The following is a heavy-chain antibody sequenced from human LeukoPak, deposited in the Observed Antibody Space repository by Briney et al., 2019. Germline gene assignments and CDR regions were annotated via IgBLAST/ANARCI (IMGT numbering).Heavy chain of an antibody. CDR1: GGSFSGYY. CDR3: ARREPDSSGYYRPFDY. V-gene: IGHV4-34*01. D-gene: IGHD3-22*01. J-gene: IGHJ4*02. CDR2: TYYSGST. Sequence: PSETLSLTCAVYGGSFSGYYWSWIRQPPGKGLEWIGSTYYSGSTYYNPSLKSRVTISVDTSKNQFSLKLSSVTAADTAVYYCARREPDSSGYYRPFDYWGQGTLVTVSS.